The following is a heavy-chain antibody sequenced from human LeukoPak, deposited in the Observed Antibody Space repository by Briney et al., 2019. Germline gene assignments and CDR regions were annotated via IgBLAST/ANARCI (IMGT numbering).Heavy chain of an antibody. CDR1: GGSISSYY. CDR3: AREGRIGNTAMVNGGDAFDI. J-gene: IGHJ3*02. Sequence: SETLSLTCTVSGGSISSYYWSWIRQPPGKGLEWIGYIYYSGSTNYNPSLKSRVTISVDTSKNQFSLKLSSVTAADTAVYYCAREGRIGNTAMVNGGDAFDIWGQGTMVIVSS. D-gene: IGHD5-18*01. V-gene: IGHV4-59*01. CDR2: IYYSGST.